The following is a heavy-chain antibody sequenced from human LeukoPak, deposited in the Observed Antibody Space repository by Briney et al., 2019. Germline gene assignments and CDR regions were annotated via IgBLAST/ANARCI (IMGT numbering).Heavy chain of an antibody. J-gene: IGHJ4*02. CDR3: ARASTTTVTTWDRY. CDR1: GYTFTGYY. V-gene: IGHV1-69*04. D-gene: IGHD4-17*01. CDR2: IIPILGIA. Sequence: ASVKVSCKASGYTFTGYYMHWVRQAPGQGLEWMGRIIPILGIANYAQKFQGRVTITADKSTSTAYMELSSLRSEDTAVYYCARASTTTVTTWDRYWGQGTLVTVSS.